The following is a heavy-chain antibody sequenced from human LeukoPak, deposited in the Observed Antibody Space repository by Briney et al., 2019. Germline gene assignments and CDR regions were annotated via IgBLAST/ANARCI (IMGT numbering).Heavy chain of an antibody. D-gene: IGHD2-2*01. V-gene: IGHV4-34*01. CDR2: INHSGST. Sequence: KPSETLSLTCAVYGGSFSGYYWSRIRQPPGKGLEWIGEINHSGSTDYNPSLKSRVTVSVDTSKNQFSLYLNSVTAADTAVYYCARGQYRRDYWGQGTLVTVSS. CDR3: ARGQYRRDY. J-gene: IGHJ4*02. CDR1: GGSFSGYY.